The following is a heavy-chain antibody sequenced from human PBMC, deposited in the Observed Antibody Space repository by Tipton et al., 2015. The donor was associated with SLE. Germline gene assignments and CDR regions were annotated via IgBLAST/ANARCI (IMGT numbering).Heavy chain of an antibody. D-gene: IGHD3-22*01. CDR2: IKPDGSEK. Sequence: SLRLSCAASGFTFSNYWMTWVRQAPGKGLEWVANIKPDGSEKYYVDSVKGRFTMSRDNAKNSLYLQRTYLRAEDTAVYYCARKCFHDTVVYSHLGLWGSGTVVTVSS. CDR3: ARKCFHDTVVYSHLGL. CDR1: GFTFSNYW. J-gene: IGHJ2*01. V-gene: IGHV3-7*01.